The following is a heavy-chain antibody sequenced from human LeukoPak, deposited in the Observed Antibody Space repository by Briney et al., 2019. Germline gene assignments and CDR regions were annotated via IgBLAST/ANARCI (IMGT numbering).Heavy chain of an antibody. CDR2: MRRGGNLE. CDR3: AKDWTWGTDY. Sequence: PGGSLRLSCAVSGVSLRFSGMHWVRQAPGKGLEWVAFMRRGGNLETYTDSVKGRFTISIDESQNALFLEMKSLRPDDTAIYYCAKDWTWGTDYWGQGAPVTVSS. CDR1: GVSLRFSG. J-gene: IGHJ4*02. V-gene: IGHV3-30*02. D-gene: IGHD3/OR15-3a*01.